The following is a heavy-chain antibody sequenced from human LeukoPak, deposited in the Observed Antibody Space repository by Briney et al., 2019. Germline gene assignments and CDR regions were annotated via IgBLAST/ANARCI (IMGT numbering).Heavy chain of an antibody. Sequence: GASVKVSCKASGYTFTSYYMHWVRQAPGQGLEWMGIINPSGGSTSYAQKFQGRVTMTRDMSTSTVYMELSSLRSEDTAVYYCARAMGTNTVVTYNWFDPWGQGTLVTVSS. D-gene: IGHD4-23*01. CDR2: INPSGGST. CDR3: ARAMGTNTVVTYNWFDP. CDR1: GYTFTSYY. V-gene: IGHV1-46*01. J-gene: IGHJ5*02.